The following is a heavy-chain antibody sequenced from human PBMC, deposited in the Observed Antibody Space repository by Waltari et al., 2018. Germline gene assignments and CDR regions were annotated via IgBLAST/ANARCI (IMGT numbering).Heavy chain of an antibody. CDR1: GGSISSSSYY. Sequence: QLQLQESGPGLVKPSETLSLTCTVSGGSISSSSYYWGWIRQPPGKGLEWIGSIYYSGSTYYNPSLKSRVTISVDTSKNQFSLKLSSVTAADTAVYYCVKGSGGSRPYYFDSWGQGTLVVVSS. J-gene: IGHJ4*02. CDR3: VKGSGGSRPYYFDS. V-gene: IGHV4-39*07. CDR2: IYYSGST. D-gene: IGHD1-26*01.